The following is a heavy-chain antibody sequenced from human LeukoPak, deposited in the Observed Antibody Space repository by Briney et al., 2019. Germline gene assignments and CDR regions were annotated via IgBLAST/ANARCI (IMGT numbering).Heavy chain of an antibody. CDR2: ISSSGSTI. V-gene: IGHV3-11*01. D-gene: IGHD6-19*01. CDR1: GFTFSDYY. J-gene: IGHJ4*02. CDR3: ARDPLFKYSSGPVGY. Sequence: PGGSLRLSCAASGFTFSDYYMSWIRQAPGKGLEWVSYISSSGSTIYYADSVKGRFTISRDNAKNSLYLQMNSLRAEDTAVYYCARDPLFKYSSGPVGYWGQGTLVTVSS.